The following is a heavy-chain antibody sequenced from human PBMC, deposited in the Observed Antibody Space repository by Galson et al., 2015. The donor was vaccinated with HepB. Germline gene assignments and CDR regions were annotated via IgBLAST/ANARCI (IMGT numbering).Heavy chain of an antibody. Sequence: SVKVSCKASGGTFSSYAISWVRQAPGQGLEWMGGIIPIFGTANYAQKFQGRVTITADESTSTAYMELSSLRSEDTAVYYCARGDCSSTSCYGGGWFDPWGQGTLVTVSS. D-gene: IGHD2-2*01. CDR1: GGTFSSYA. J-gene: IGHJ5*02. V-gene: IGHV1-69*13. CDR3: ARGDCSSTSCYGGGWFDP. CDR2: IIPIFGTA.